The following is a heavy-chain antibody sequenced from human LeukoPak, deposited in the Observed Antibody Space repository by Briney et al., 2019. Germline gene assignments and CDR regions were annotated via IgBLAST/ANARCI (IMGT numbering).Heavy chain of an antibody. J-gene: IGHJ4*02. CDR3: ARGVIVVVPAAIEFDY. V-gene: IGHV3-20*04. Sequence: GGSLRLSCAASGFTFDDYVMNWVRQAPGKGLEWVSGLNGNGDNTGFADSVKGRFTISRDNAKNSLYLQMNSLRAEDTAVYYCARGVIVVVPAAIEFDYWGQGTLVTVSS. CDR1: GFTFDDYV. D-gene: IGHD2-2*02. CDR2: LNGNGDNT.